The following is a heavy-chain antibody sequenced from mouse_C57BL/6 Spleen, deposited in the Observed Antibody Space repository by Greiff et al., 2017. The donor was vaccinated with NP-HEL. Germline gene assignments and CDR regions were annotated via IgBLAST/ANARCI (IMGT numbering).Heavy chain of an antibody. V-gene: IGHV2-3*01. CDR1: GFSLTSYG. D-gene: IGHD1-1*01. J-gene: IGHJ4*01. CDR2: IWGDGST. CDR3: AKPWNYVPGDAMDY. Sequence: VKLQESGPGLVAPSQSLSITCTVSGFSLTSYGVSWVRQPPGKGLEWLGVIWGDGSTNYHSALISRLSISKDNSKSQVFLKLNSLQTDDTSTYYCAKPWNYVPGDAMDYWGQGTSVTVSS.